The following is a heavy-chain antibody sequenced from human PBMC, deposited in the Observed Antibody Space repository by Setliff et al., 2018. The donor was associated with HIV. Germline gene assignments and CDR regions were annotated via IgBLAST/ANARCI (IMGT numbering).Heavy chain of an antibody. Sequence: NPGGSLRLSCAASGFTFIDYALNWVRQAPGKGLEWVSSISSSGSYIYYADSVRGRFTISRDNAKNSLYLQMNSLRVEDTALYFCAKDISGPPPDYYDTSGYYGDAFDFWGRGTMVTVSS. J-gene: IGHJ3*01. CDR1: GFTFIDYA. CDR2: ISSSGSYI. CDR3: AKDISGPPPDYYDTSGYYGDAFDF. V-gene: IGHV3-21*04. D-gene: IGHD3-22*01.